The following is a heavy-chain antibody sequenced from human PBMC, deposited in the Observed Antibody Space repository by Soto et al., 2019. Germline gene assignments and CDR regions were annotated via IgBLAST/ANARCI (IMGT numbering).Heavy chain of an antibody. J-gene: IGHJ4*02. D-gene: IGHD2-15*01. CDR2: IWYDGNNK. CDR1: GFTFSTSG. CDR3: ARDCSGGSCYYFDY. V-gene: IGHV3-33*01. Sequence: GGSLRLSCVASGFTFSTSGMHWVRPAPGKGLEWVAVIWYDGNNKYYADSVKGRFSISRDNSKNTLYLQMNSLRVEDTAVYYCARDCSGGSCYYFDYWGQGTLVTVS.